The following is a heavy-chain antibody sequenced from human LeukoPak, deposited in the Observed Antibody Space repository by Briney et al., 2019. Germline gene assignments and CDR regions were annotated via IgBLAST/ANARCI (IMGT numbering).Heavy chain of an antibody. CDR2: INAGNGNT. J-gene: IGHJ4*02. V-gene: IGHV1-3*01. D-gene: IGHD2-2*01. Sequence: ASVKVSCTASGYTFTSYAMHWARQAPGQRLEWMGWINAGNGNTKYSQKFQGRVTITRDTSASTAYMELSSLRSEDTAVYYCARGTNVVVVPAAMGYWGQGTLVTVSS. CDR3: ARGTNVVVVPAAMGY. CDR1: GYTFTSYA.